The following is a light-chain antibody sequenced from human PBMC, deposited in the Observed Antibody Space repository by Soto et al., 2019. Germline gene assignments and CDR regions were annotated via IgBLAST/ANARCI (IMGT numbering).Light chain of an antibody. J-gene: IGKJ4*01. CDR1: QGISTY. CDR3: QEYNIAPLT. Sequence: IQLTQSPSCLSSSVCYRVTITCRASQGISTYLAWYQQKPGKAPKLLIYAASTLQSGVPSRFSGSGSGTEFALAISSLQPEDFTTYYCQEYNIAPLTFGRGAKVDIK. CDR2: AAS. V-gene: IGKV1-9*01.